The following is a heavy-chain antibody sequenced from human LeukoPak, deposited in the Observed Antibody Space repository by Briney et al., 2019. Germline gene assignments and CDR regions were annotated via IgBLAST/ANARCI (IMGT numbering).Heavy chain of an antibody. V-gene: IGHV4-4*07. J-gene: IGHJ1*01. CDR2: IYTSGNT. CDR3: VRDRQAVRYFQY. Sequence: SETLSLPCTGSNGSFRSKYWGLIRQSARKGTGGIGRIYTSGNTKYSPSLQSRVSMSVDTSKRQFSLHLSSVTAADTATYYCVRDRQAVRYFQYWGQGILVTVSS. CDR1: NGSFRSKY.